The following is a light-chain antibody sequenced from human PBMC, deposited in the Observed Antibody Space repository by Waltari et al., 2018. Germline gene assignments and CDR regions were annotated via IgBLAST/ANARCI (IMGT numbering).Light chain of an antibody. CDR3: QSYDRSLPYV. J-gene: IGLJ1*01. CDR2: GDS. Sequence: QSVLPPPPSVSGAPGPRVTISCTGTTSTIRARSGGHWYQQLPGTAPKLPTYGDSNRPSGVPDRFSGSKSGTSASLAITGLQAEDEADYYCQSYDRSLPYVFGTGTKVIVL. V-gene: IGLV1-40*01. CDR1: TSTIRARSG.